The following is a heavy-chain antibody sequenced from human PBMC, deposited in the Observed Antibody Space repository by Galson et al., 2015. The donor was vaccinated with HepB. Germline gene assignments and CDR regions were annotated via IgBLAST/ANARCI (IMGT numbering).Heavy chain of an antibody. CDR1: GFTLSSYA. D-gene: IGHD3-3*01. Sequence: SLRLSCAASGFTLSSYAMSWVRQAPGKGLEWVSAISGSGGSTYYEDSVKGRFTISRDNSKNTLYLQMNNLRDEDTAVYYCAKYPGFLEWLETSFDYWGQGTLVTVSS. J-gene: IGHJ4*02. CDR2: ISGSGGST. CDR3: AKYPGFLEWLETSFDY. V-gene: IGHV3-23*01.